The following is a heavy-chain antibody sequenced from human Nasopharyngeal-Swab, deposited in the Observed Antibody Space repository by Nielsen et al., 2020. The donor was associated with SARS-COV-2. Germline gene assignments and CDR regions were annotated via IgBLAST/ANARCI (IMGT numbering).Heavy chain of an antibody. CDR2: IKQDGSEK. Sequence: GESLKISCAASGFTFSSYWMSWVRQAPGKGLEWVANIKQDGSEKYYVDSVKGRFTISRDNAKNSLYLQMNSLRAEDTAVYYCAREEITMVRGVIILDWFDPWGQGTLVTVSP. CDR1: GFTFSSYW. J-gene: IGHJ5*02. CDR3: AREEITMVRGVIILDWFDP. V-gene: IGHV3-7*01. D-gene: IGHD3-10*01.